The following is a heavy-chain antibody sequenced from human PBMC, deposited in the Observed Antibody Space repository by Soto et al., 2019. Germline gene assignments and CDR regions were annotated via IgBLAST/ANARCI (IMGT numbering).Heavy chain of an antibody. CDR1: GGSISIYY. CDR2: IYYSGST. CDR3: ALGYYYGSGSYGDY. Sequence: PSETLSLTCTVSGGSISIYYWSWIRHPPGKGLEWIGYIYYSGSTNYNPSLKSRVTISVDTSKNQFSLKLSSVTAADTAAYYCALGYYYGSGSYGDYWGQGTLVTVSS. J-gene: IGHJ4*02. V-gene: IGHV4-59*01. D-gene: IGHD3-10*01.